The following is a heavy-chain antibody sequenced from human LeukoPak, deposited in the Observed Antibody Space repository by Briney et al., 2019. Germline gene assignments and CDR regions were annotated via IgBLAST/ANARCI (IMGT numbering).Heavy chain of an antibody. D-gene: IGHD3-22*01. V-gene: IGHV3-11*01. CDR3: ARDGGHDSSGYILKYY. J-gene: IGHJ4*02. CDR1: GFTFSDYY. Sequence: GGSLRLSCAASGFTFSDYYMSWIRQAPGKGLEWVSYISKSGSTIYYADSVKGRFTISGDNAKNSLSLQMNRLRADDTAVYYCARDGGHDSSGYILKYYWGQGTLVTVSS. CDR2: ISKSGSTI.